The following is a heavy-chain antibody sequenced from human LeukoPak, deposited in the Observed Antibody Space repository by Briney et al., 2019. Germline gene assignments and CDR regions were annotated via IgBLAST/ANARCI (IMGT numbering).Heavy chain of an antibody. CDR2: IYYSGST. D-gene: IGHD6-19*01. V-gene: IGHV4-30-4*08. Sequence: SETLSLTCTVSGGSISSGDYYWSWTRQPPGKGLEWIGYIYYSGSTYYNPSLKSRVTISVDTSKNQFSLKLSSVTAADTAVYYCARYSSGWYRYWGQGTLVTVSS. CDR3: ARYSSGWYRY. CDR1: GGSISSGDYY. J-gene: IGHJ4*02.